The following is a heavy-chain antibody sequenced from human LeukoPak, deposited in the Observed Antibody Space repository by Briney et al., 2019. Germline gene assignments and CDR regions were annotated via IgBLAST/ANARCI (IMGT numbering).Heavy chain of an antibody. CDR2: INQDGSEH. Sequence: GGSLRLSCEASGFTFSAYWMTWVRQAPGKGLEWVANINQDGSEHYYVDSVTGRFTISRDNAKNSLYLQMNSLRAEDTAVYYCARGVRVWGTYRYSGYAFDIWGQGTMVTVSS. J-gene: IGHJ3*02. D-gene: IGHD3-16*02. V-gene: IGHV3-7*01. CDR3: ARGVRVWGTYRYSGYAFDI. CDR1: GFTFSAYW.